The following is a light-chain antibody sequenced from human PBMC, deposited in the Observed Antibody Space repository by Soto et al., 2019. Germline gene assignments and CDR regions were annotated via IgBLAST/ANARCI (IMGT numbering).Light chain of an antibody. CDR3: EQYDTLPLT. CDR2: DAS. V-gene: IGKV1-5*01. CDR1: QTIIRW. J-gene: IGKJ4*01. Sequence: DIQLTQTPSTLSASVGDEVTIPCRASQTIIRWLAWYQQKPGRAPKLLIYDASTLESGVPSRFSGSGSGTDFTFTISSLQPEDIATYFCEQYDTLPLTFGGGTKVDI.